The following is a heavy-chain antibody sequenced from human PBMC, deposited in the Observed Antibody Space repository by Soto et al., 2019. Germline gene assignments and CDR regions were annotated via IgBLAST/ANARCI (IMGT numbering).Heavy chain of an antibody. J-gene: IGHJ6*02. D-gene: IGHD3-3*01. V-gene: IGHV3-48*02. CDR1: GFIFSTYS. CDR3: ARDGRARSAYSSDYYYFSDMDV. CDR2: ISTSTSTI. Sequence: EVQLVESGGGMVQPGGSLRLSCAASGFIFSTYSMNWVRQAPGKGLEWVSYISTSTSTIYYADSVKGRFTISRDNAQNSPYLQMNSLRDEDTAVYFCARDGRARSAYSSDYYYFSDMDVWGQGTTVTVSS.